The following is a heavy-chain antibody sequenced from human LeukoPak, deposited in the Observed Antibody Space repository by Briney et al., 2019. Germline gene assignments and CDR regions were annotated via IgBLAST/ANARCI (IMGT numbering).Heavy chain of an antibody. CDR3: AELGITMIGGV. CDR1: GFTFSSNG. CDR2: ISSSGSTI. J-gene: IGHJ6*04. Sequence: GGSLRLSCAASGFTFSSNGTHWVRPAPGKGLEWVSYISSSGSTIYYADSVKGRFTISRDNAKNSLYLQMNSLRAEDTAVYYCAELGITMIGGVWGKGTTVTISS. D-gene: IGHD3-10*02. V-gene: IGHV3-48*04.